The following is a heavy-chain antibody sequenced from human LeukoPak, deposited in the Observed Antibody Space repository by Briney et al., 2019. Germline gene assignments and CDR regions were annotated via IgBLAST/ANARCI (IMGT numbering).Heavy chain of an antibody. CDR3: ARKTDSSGYSSGWFDP. J-gene: IGHJ5*02. D-gene: IGHD3-22*01. V-gene: IGHV4-31*03. Sequence: SQTLSLTCTVSGGSISSGGYYWSWIRQHPGKGLEWIGYIYYSGSTYYNPSPKSRVTISVDTSKNQFSLKLSSVTAADTAVYYCARKTDSSGYSSGWFDPWGQGTLVTVSS. CDR1: GGSISSGGYY. CDR2: IYYSGST.